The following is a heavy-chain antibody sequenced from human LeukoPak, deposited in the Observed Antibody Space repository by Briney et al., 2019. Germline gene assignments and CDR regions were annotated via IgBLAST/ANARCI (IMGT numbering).Heavy chain of an antibody. V-gene: IGHV1-24*01. CDR2: FDPEKGET. D-gene: IGHD3-3*01. Sequence: ASVKVSCKVSGYTLTELSMHWVRQAPGKGFEWMGRFDPEKGETIYAQKFQGRVTMTEDTSTSTAYMELRSLRSDDTAVYYCARDITSYDFWSGYYTQYNWFDPWGQGTLVTVPS. J-gene: IGHJ5*02. CDR1: GYTLTELS. CDR3: ARDITSYDFWSGYYTQYNWFDP.